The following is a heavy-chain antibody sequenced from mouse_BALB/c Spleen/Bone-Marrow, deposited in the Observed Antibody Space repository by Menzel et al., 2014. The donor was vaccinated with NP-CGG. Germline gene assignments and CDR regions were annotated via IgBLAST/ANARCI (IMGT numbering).Heavy chain of an antibody. CDR1: GFSLSRYS. CDR3: ARFITTGTMDY. J-gene: IGHJ4*01. V-gene: IGHV2-6-4*01. CDR2: IWGGENT. Sequence: QVQLKESGPGLVAPSQSLSITCTVSGFSLSRYSIHWVRQPPGEGLEWLGVIWGGENTDYNSALKSRLSISKDNSKSLVFLKMNSLQTDDTAMYYCARFITTGTMDYWGQGTSVTVSS. D-gene: IGHD1-1*01.